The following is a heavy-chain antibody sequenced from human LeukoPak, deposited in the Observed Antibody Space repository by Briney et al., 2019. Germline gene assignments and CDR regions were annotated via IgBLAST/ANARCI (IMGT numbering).Heavy chain of an antibody. D-gene: IGHD3-22*01. CDR1: GFTFSSYW. CDR2: INSDGSST. CDR3: ASIPLSYYYDSSGYPEDY. V-gene: IGHV3-74*01. J-gene: IGHJ4*02. Sequence: PGGSLRPSCAASGFTFSSYWMHWVRQAPGKGLVWVSRINSDGSSTSYADSVKGRFTISRDNAKNTLYLQMNSLRAEDTAVYYCASIPLSYYYDSSGYPEDYWGQGTLVTVSS.